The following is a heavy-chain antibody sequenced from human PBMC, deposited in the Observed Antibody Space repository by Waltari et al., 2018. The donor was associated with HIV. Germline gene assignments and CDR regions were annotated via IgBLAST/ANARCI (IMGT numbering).Heavy chain of an antibody. D-gene: IGHD4-4*01. CDR3: AREGARMTTMIYYYYGMDV. V-gene: IGHV1-2*06. CDR2: INPNSGGT. CDR1: GYTFTGYY. Sequence: QVQLVQSAAEVKKPGASVKVSCKASGYTFTGYYMHWVRQAPGQGLEWMGRINPNSGGTNYAQQFQGRVTMTRDTSISTAYMELSRLRSDDTAVYYCAREGARMTTMIYYYYGMDVWGQGTTVTVSS. J-gene: IGHJ6*02.